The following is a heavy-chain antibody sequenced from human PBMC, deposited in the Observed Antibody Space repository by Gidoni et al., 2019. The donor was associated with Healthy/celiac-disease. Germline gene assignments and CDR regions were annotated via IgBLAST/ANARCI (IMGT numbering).Heavy chain of an antibody. CDR1: GFTFSSYG. D-gene: IGHD3-10*01. CDR3: ARDPAYGSGSYYRYFDY. J-gene: IGHJ4*02. V-gene: IGHV3-33*01. Sequence: QVQLVESGGGVVQPGRSLRLSCAASGFTFSSYGMHWVRQAPGKGLEWVAVIWYDGSNKYYADSVKGRFTISRDNSKNTLYLQMNSLRAEDTAVYYCARDPAYGSGSYYRYFDYWGQGTLVTVSS. CDR2: IWYDGSNK.